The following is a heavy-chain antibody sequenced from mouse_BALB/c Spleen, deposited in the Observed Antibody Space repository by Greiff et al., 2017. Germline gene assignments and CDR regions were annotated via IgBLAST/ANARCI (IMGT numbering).Heavy chain of an antibody. V-gene: IGHV2-6-4*01. Sequence: VQVVESGPGLVAPSQSLSITCTVSGFSLSRYSVHWVRQPPGKGLEWLGMIWGGGSTDYNSALKSRLSISKDNSKSQVFLKMNSLQTDDTAMYYCARTLVVATGYHYYAMDYWGQGTSVTVSS. CDR2: IWGGGST. CDR3: ARTLVVATGYHYYAMDY. CDR1: GFSLSRYS. D-gene: IGHD1-1*01. J-gene: IGHJ4*01.